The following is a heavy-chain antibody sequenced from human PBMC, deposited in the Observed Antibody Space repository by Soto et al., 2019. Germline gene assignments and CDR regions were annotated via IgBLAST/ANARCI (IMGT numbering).Heavy chain of an antibody. V-gene: IGHV3-23*01. J-gene: IGHJ4*02. CDR2: ISGSGGST. D-gene: IGHD6-19*01. CDR3: AKSQVAGTLLDY. Sequence: PVVSMRHPNAAAGFTFSSYSMRWVRQAPGKGLEWVSAISGSGGSTYYADSVKGRFTISRDNSKNTLYLQMNSLRAEDTAVYYCAKSQVAGTLLDYWGQGTLVTVSS. CDR1: GFTFSSYS.